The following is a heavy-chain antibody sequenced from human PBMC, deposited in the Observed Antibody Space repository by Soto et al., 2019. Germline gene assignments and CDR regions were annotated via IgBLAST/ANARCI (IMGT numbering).Heavy chain of an antibody. CDR3: ARDKDVVVPAAPGVWFDP. V-gene: IGHV3-21*01. J-gene: IGHJ5*02. CDR2: ISSSSSYI. Sequence: PGGSLRLSCAASGFTFSSYAMSWVRQAPGKGLEWVSAISSSSSYIYYADSVKGRFTISRDNAKNSLYLQMNSLRAEDTAVYYCARDKDVVVPAAPGVWFDPWGQGTLVTVSS. D-gene: IGHD2-2*01. CDR1: GFTFSSYA.